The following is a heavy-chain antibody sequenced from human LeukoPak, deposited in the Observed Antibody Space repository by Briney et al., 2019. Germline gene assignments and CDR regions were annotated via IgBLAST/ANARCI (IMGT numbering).Heavy chain of an antibody. CDR3: ARGGYSSSWYGDY. D-gene: IGHD6-13*01. J-gene: IGHJ4*02. Sequence: GGSPRLSCAASGFTFSSYRMNWVRQAPGKGLEWVSSISSSSSYIYYADSVKGRFTISRDNAKNSLYLQMNSLRAEDTAVYYCARGGYSSSWYGDYWGQGTLVTVSS. CDR2: ISSSSSYI. CDR1: GFTFSSYR. V-gene: IGHV3-21*01.